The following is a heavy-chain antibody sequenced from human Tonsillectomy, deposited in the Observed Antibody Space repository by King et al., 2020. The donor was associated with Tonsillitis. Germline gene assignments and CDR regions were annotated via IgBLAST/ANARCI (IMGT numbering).Heavy chain of an antibody. CDR2: ISSSSSYI. Sequence: EVQLVQSGGGLVKPGGSLRLSCAASGFTFSIYSMNWVRQAPGKGLEWVSSISSSSSYIYYADSVKGRFTISRDDAKNSLYLQMNSLRAEDTAVYYCARTQIWFGELQDAFDIWGQGTMVTVSS. V-gene: IGHV3-21*01. CDR3: ARTQIWFGELQDAFDI. J-gene: IGHJ3*02. CDR1: GFTFSIYS. D-gene: IGHD3-10*01.